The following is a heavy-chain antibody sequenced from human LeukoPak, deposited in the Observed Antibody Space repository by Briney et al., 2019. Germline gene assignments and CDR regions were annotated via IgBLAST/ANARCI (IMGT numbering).Heavy chain of an antibody. CDR1: GFTFSNYY. Sequence: GGSLRLSCAASGFTFSNYYMSWIRQAPGKGLEWVSYISSSGSTIYYADSVKGRFTISRDNAKNSLYLQMNSLRAEDTAVYYCARDGHYGSGSYYPIHDYWGQGTLVTVSS. CDR2: ISSSGSTI. J-gene: IGHJ4*02. V-gene: IGHV3-11*01. D-gene: IGHD3-10*01. CDR3: ARDGHYGSGSYYPIHDY.